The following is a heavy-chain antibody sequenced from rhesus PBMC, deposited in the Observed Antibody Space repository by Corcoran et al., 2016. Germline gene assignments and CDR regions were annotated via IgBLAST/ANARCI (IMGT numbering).Heavy chain of an antibody. CDR2: IYGSGGRN. CDR1: GYSSSSNY. V-gene: IGHV4S14*01. D-gene: IGHD6-25*01. Sequence: QVQLQESGPGLGKPAETLSLTCAASGYSSSSNYWTWRRQPPGKGLEWIGSIYGSGGRNYLNPSLQSRVTLSVDTSKNQFSLKLNSVTAADTAVYYCARDHYTGNWNFDYWGQGVLVTVSS. CDR3: ARDHYTGNWNFDY. J-gene: IGHJ4*01.